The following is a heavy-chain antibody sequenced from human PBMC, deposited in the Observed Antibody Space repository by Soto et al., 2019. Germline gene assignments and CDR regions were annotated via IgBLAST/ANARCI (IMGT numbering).Heavy chain of an antibody. J-gene: IGHJ6*02. D-gene: IGHD2-8*01. Sequence: QVPLVQSGAEVKKPGSGVRFTCKASGDTFTGHAITWVRQASAQGLEWLGVITPLLGTANYAPNFQGRVTITADDSATTAFLDLTSLKFDDTAVYYCASLRLEPEGANIPLMFGLDVWGQGTTVTVSS. CDR3: ASLRLEPEGANIPLMFGLDV. CDR2: ITPLLGTA. V-gene: IGHV1-69*01. CDR1: GDTFTGHA.